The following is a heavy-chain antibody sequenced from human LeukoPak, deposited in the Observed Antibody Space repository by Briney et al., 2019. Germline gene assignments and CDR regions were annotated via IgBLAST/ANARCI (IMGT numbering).Heavy chain of an antibody. CDR3: ATAGDAIDSVMIWDF. CDR2: ISAYNGDT. CDR1: GYTFTSYG. J-gene: IGHJ4*02. D-gene: IGHD3/OR15-3a*01. Sequence: ASVKVSCKASGYTFTSYGINWVRQAPGQGLEWMGWISAYNGDTNYAQKLQGRVTMTTDTSTSTAYMELRSLRSDDTAVYYCATAGDAIDSVMIWDFWGQGTLVTVSS. V-gene: IGHV1-18*01.